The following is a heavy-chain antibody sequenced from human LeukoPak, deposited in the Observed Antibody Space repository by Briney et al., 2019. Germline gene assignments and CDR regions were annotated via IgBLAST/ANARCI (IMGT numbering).Heavy chain of an antibody. V-gene: IGHV1-69*02. CDR3: ARVYYGSGSYQGGFDY. Sequence: ASVKVSCKASGGTFSSYTISWVRQAPGQGLEWMGRIIPILGIANYAQKFQGRVTITADKSTSTAYMDLSSLRSEDTAVYYCARVYYGSGSYQGGFDYWGQGTLVTVSS. D-gene: IGHD3-10*01. CDR1: GGTFSSYT. J-gene: IGHJ4*02. CDR2: IIPILGIA.